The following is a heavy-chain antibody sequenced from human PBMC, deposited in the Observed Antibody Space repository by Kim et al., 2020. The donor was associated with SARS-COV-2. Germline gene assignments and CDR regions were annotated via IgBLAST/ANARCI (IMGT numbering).Heavy chain of an antibody. Sequence: SETLSLTCSVSSESISSYYCSWIRQLPGKGLEWLCYIYYSGSTDYNPSLKTRVTISWDTSTNQFSLDLTSVTDADTAVYYCARSEGHASWHQFDYWGPG. J-gene: IGHJ4*02. CDR2: IYYSGST. V-gene: IGHV4-59*01. D-gene: IGHD2-2*01. CDR1: SESISSYY. CDR3: ARSEGHASWHQFDY.